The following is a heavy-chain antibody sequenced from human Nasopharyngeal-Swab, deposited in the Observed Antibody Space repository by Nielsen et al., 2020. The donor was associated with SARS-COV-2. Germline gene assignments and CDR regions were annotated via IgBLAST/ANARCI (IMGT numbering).Heavy chain of an antibody. CDR3: AATRYSYGPFFDY. CDR1: DASINTYY. V-gene: IGHV4-59*03. D-gene: IGHD5-18*01. CDR2: IYHTGTT. J-gene: IGHJ4*01. Sequence: SETLSLTCTVSDASINTYYWSWIRQSPGKGLEWLGHIYHTGTTNYNPSLKSRIIISVDTSKNQFSFSLNLVAVTAADTALYYCAATRYSYGPFFDYWAQGTQVTVSS.